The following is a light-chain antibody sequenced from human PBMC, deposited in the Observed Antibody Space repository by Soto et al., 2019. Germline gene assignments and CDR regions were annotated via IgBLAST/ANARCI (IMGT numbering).Light chain of an antibody. J-gene: IGKJ1*01. CDR3: QQYGSSPTWT. CDR2: GAS. Sequence: EIVMTQSPATLSVSPGERATLSCRASQSVSSNLAWYQQKPGQAPRLLIYGASTRATGIPARFSGSGSGTDFTLTISRLEPEDSAVYYCQQYGSSPTWTFGQGTRWIS. CDR1: QSVSSN. V-gene: IGKV3-20*01.